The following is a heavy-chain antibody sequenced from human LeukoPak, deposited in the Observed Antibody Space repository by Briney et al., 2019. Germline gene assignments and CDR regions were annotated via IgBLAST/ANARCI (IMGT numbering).Heavy chain of an antibody. Sequence: GASVKVSCKASGYTFTGYFMHWVRQAPGQGLEWMAWINPNSGGTNYAQKFQGRVTMIRDTSISTAYMELSRLRPDDTAVYYCARVRFPDAFDIWGQGTMVTVSS. CDR2: INPNSGGT. CDR1: GYTFTGYF. V-gene: IGHV1-2*02. J-gene: IGHJ3*02. D-gene: IGHD3-16*01. CDR3: ARVRFPDAFDI.